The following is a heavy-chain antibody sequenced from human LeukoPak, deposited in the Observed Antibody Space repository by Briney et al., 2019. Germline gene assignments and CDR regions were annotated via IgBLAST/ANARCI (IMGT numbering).Heavy chain of an antibody. Sequence: GGSLRLSCAASGFTFNNYGTHWVRQAPGKGLEWISAITDSGDSTYYVDSVKGRFTISRDNSKNTLYLQMNSLRVEDTAVYYCAKQINLSFDYWGQGSLVTVSS. J-gene: IGHJ4*02. CDR3: AKQINLSFDY. CDR2: ITDSGDST. CDR1: GFTFNNYG. V-gene: IGHV3-23*01.